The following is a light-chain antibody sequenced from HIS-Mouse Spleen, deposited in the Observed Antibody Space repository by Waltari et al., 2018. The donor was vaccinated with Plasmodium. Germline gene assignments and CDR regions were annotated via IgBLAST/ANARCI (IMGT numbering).Light chain of an antibody. J-gene: IGLJ2*01. V-gene: IGLV3-1*01. Sequence: SYELTQPPSVSVSPGQTASITCAGAKLGDQYACWSQQKPGQSPVLVIYQESKRPSGIPERFSGSNSGNTATLTISGTQAMDEADYYCQAWDSSTVVFGGGTKLTVL. CDR3: QAWDSSTVV. CDR1: KLGDQY. CDR2: QES.